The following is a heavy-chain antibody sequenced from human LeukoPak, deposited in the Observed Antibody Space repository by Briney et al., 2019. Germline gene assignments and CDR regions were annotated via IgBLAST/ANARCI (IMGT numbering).Heavy chain of an antibody. Sequence: ASVKVSCKASGYTFTSYYMHWVRQAPGQGLEWMGWMNPKSGGTNYAQKFEARVTMNRDTSISTAYMELSRLRFDDTAVYYCARSPDILTGEKFDYWGQGTLVTVSS. CDR3: ARSPDILTGEKFDY. CDR2: MNPKSGGT. J-gene: IGHJ4*02. V-gene: IGHV1-2*02. D-gene: IGHD3-9*01. CDR1: GYTFTSYY.